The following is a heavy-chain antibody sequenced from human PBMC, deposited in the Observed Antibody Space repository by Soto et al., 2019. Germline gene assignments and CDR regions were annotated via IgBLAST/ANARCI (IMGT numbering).Heavy chain of an antibody. CDR1: GFSLTTSGLG. Sequence: QITLKEAGPTLVKPTQTLTLTCTFSGFSLTTSGLGVGWVRQSRGKALECLALNYWDDTKHYNPTLQSRLTIAKDTSKNQVVLTMTNMDPVDTGTYYFAHNTVRGYFDPWGLGTLVTVSS. CDR3: AHNTVRGYFDP. V-gene: IGHV2-5*02. D-gene: IGHD6-6*01. J-gene: IGHJ4*03. CDR2: NYWDDTK.